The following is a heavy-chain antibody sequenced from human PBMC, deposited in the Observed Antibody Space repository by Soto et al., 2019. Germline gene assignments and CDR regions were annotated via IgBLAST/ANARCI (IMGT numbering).Heavy chain of an antibody. D-gene: IGHD1-26*01. CDR2: IFSNDEK. V-gene: IGHV2-26*01. Sequence: QVTLKESGPVLVNPTETLTLTYTVSGFSLSNARMGVSWIRQPPGKALEWLAHIFSNDEKSYSTSLKSRLTISKDTSKSQVVLTMTNMDPVDTATYYCARIRVGATGDYFDYWGQGTLVTVSS. J-gene: IGHJ4*02. CDR1: GFSLSNARMG. CDR3: ARIRVGATGDYFDY.